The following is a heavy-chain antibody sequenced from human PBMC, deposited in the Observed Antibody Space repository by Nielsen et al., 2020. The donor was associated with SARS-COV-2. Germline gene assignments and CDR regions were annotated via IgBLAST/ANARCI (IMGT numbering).Heavy chain of an antibody. CDR1: GGSLRGYF. J-gene: IGHJ6*02. V-gene: IGHV4-34*01. Sequence: SETLSLTCTVYGGSLRGYFWIWLRQPPGKGLEWIGESNQGGDANYSPSLKNRVTISMDTSKMQFSLRLTSVTAADTGTYFCARGTYNFRSYSSSGMDVRGQGTTVIVSS. CDR2: SNQGGDA. CDR3: ARGTYNFRSYSSSGMDV. D-gene: IGHD3-3*01.